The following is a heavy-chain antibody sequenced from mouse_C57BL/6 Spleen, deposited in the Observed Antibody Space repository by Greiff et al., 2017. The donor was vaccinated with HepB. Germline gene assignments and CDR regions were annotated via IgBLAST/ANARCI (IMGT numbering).Heavy chain of an antibody. J-gene: IGHJ3*01. V-gene: IGHV1-55*01. CDR1: GYTFTSYW. CDR2: IYPGSGST. Sequence: VQLQQPGAELVKPGASVKMSCKASGYTFTSYWITWVKQRPGQGLEWIGDIYPGSGSTNYNEKFKSKATLTVDTSSSTAYMQLSSLTSEDSAVYYCARPYYYGSSLSWFAYWGQGTLVTVSA. CDR3: ARPYYYGSSLSWFAY. D-gene: IGHD1-1*01.